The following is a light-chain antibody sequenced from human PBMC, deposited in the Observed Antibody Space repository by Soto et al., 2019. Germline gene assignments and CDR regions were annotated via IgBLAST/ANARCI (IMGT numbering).Light chain of an antibody. J-gene: IGLJ3*02. CDR2: EVT. V-gene: IGLV2-8*01. CDR3: SSHAASINVV. CDR1: SSDVGGYNY. Sequence: QSALTQPASASGSPGQSVTISCTGTSSDVGGYNYVSWYQHHPGKAPKLMIYEVTKRPSGVPDRFSGSKSGNTASLTVSGLQAEDEADYYCSSHAASINVVFGGGTKLTVL.